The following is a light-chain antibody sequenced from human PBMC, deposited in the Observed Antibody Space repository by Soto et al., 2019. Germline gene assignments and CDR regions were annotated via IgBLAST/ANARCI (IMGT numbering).Light chain of an antibody. CDR1: TSDVGGYNY. CDR2: DVI. J-gene: IGLJ1*01. CDR3: TSYTSSGTHV. V-gene: IGLV2-14*01. Sequence: QSALTQPASVSGSPGQSITISCTGTTSDVGGYNYVSWHQQHPGKAPKLMIYDVINRPSGVSNRFSGSKSDNTASLTISGLQAEDEADYYCTSYTSSGTHVFGSGTKLTVV.